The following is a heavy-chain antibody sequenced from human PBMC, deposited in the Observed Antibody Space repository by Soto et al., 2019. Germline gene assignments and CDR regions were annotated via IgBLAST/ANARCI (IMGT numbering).Heavy chain of an antibody. V-gene: IGHV1-46*01. CDR1: RYTFTSYY. D-gene: IGHD2-8*01. J-gene: IGHJ4*02. CDR2: INPSGGST. CDR3: ARPPYPGCINAVCYPLDY. Sequence: QVQLVQSGAEVKKPGASVKISCKASRYTFTSYYMHWVRQAPGQGLEWMGIINPSGGSTNYAQKLQGRVAMTRDTSTSTVYMELNSLRSEDTAMYYCARPPYPGCINAVCYPLDYWGQGTLVTVSS.